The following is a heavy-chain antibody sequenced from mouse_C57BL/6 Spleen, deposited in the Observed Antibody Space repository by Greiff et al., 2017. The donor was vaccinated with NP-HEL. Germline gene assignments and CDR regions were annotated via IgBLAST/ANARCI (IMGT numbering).Heavy chain of an antibody. CDR2: IYPSDSET. CDR1: GYTFTSYW. CDR3: ARRDYYGSTLGY. Sequence: QVQLQQPGAELVRPGSSVKLSCKASGYTFTSYWMDWVKQRPGQGLEWIGNIYPSDSETHYNQKFKDKATLTVDKSSSTAYMQLSSLTSEDSAVYYCARRDYYGSTLGYWGQGTTLTVSS. J-gene: IGHJ2*01. D-gene: IGHD1-1*01. V-gene: IGHV1-61*01.